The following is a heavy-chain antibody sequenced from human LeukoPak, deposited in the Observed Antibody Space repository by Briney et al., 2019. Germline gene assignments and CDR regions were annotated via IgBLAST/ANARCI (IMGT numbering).Heavy chain of an antibody. Sequence: PGGSLRLSCAASGFTFDDYGMSWVRQAPGKGLEWVSGINWNGGSTGYADSVKGRFTISRDNAKNSLYLQMNSLRAEDTALYYCARDSGSYYYYYYMDVWGKGTTVTVSS. V-gene: IGHV3-20*04. J-gene: IGHJ6*03. CDR3: ARDSGSYYYYYYMDV. D-gene: IGHD1-26*01. CDR2: INWNGGST. CDR1: GFTFDDYG.